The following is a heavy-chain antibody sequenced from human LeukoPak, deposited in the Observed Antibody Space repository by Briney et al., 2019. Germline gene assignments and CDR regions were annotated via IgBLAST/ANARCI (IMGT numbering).Heavy chain of an antibody. CDR2: IYWDDDK. J-gene: IGHJ4*02. V-gene: IGHV2-5*02. D-gene: IGHD3-16*02. Sequence: SGPTLVKPTQTLTLTCTFSGFSLSTSGVGVGWIRLPPGKALEWLRLIYWDDDKRYSPSLKSRLTITKDTSKNQVVLTMTNMDPVDTATYYCAHSGMITFGGVIVLCDYWGQGILVTVSS. CDR3: AHSGMITFGGVIVLCDY. CDR1: GFSLSTSGVG.